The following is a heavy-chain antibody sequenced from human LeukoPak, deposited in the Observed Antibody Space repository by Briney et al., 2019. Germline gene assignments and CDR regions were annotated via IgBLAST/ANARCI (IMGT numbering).Heavy chain of an antibody. CDR3: AKAGSAEGYCSSTSCSSTYYYYYMDV. V-gene: IGHV3-20*04. D-gene: IGHD2-2*01. CDR1: GFTFDDYG. J-gene: IGHJ6*03. CDR2: INWNGGST. Sequence: GGSLRLSCAASGFTFDDYGMSWVRQAPGKGLEWVSGINWNGGSTGYADSVKGRFTISRDNAKNSLYLQMNSLRAEDTALYYCAKAGSAEGYCSSTSCSSTYYYYYMDVWGKGTTVTVSS.